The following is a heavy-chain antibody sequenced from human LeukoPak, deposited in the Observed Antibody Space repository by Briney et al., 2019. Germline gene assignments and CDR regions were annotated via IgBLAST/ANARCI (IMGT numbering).Heavy chain of an antibody. CDR3: ARGVGVRFLEWRGGAHIDY. J-gene: IGHJ4*02. Sequence: GGSLRLSCAASGFTFDDYAMHWVRQAPGKGLEWVSGISWNSGSIGYADSVKGRFTISRDNAKNSLYLQMDSLRAEDTALYYCARGVGVRFLEWRGGAHIDYWGQGTLVAVSS. D-gene: IGHD3-3*01. CDR1: GFTFDDYA. V-gene: IGHV3-9*01. CDR2: ISWNSGSI.